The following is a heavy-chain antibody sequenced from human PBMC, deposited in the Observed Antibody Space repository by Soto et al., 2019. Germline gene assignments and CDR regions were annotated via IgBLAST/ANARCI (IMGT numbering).Heavy chain of an antibody. CDR1: GGSMESHY. D-gene: IGHD3-16*01. CDR3: ARADPDASVGY. V-gene: IGHV4-59*11. Sequence: PXENLALHCNVCGGSMESHYWALLRQPPGKGLEWIGYISYSGSTYYNPSLKSRVTISADTSRNQFSLKLSSVIAADTAVYYCARADPDASVGYWGQGTLVTVSS. CDR2: ISYSGST. J-gene: IGHJ4*02.